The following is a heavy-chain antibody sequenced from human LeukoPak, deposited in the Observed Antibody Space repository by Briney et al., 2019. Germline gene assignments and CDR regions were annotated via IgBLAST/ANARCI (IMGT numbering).Heavy chain of an antibody. J-gene: IGHJ4*02. Sequence: PSETLSLTCAVYGGSFSGYYWSWIRQPPGKGLEWIGEINHSGSTNYNPSLKSRVAISVDTSKNQFSLKLSSVTAADTAVYYCASNYVWGSYRYTRPFDYWGQGTLVTVSS. D-gene: IGHD3-16*02. CDR2: INHSGST. V-gene: IGHV4-34*01. CDR1: GGSFSGYY. CDR3: ASNYVWGSYRYTRPFDY.